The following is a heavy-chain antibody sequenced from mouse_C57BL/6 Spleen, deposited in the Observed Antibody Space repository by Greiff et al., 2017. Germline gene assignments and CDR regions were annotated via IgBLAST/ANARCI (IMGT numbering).Heavy chain of an antibody. CDR3: ARIYYGNPGGGFDD. CDR1: GYTFTSYW. D-gene: IGHD2-1*01. J-gene: IGHJ2*01. V-gene: IGHV1-55*01. CDR2: IYPGSGST. Sequence: QVQLQQPGAELVKPGASVKMSCKASGYTFTSYWITWVKQRPGQGLEWIGDIYPGSGSTNYNEKFKSKATLTVDTSSSTAYMQLSSLTSEDSAVYYCARIYYGNPGGGFDDWGQGTTLTVSS.